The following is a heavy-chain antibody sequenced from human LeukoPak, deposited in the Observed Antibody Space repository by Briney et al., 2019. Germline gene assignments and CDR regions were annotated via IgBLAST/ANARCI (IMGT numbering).Heavy chain of an antibody. D-gene: IGHD3-10*01. CDR3: ASLDYYGSGSLDS. V-gene: IGHV4-34*01. CDR1: GGSFSGYY. CDR2: INHSGST. Sequence: SETLSLTCAVYGGSFSGYYWSWIRQPPGKGLEWIGEINHSGSTNYNPSLKSRVTISVGTSKNQFSLKLSSVTAADTAVYYCASLDYYGSGSLDSWGQGTLVTVSS. J-gene: IGHJ4*02.